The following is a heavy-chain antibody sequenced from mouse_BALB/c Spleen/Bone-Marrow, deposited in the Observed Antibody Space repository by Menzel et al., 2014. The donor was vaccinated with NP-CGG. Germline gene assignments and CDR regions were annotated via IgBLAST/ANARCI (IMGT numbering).Heavy chain of an antibody. CDR1: GFSIKDTY. J-gene: IGHJ3*01. CDR3: AAYYYGSSYGSAY. D-gene: IGHD1-1*01. Sequence: EVQLHQSGAELVKPGASVKLSCTASGFSIKDTYMHWVKQRPEQGLEWIGRIDPANGNTKYDPKFQGKATITADTSSNTAYLQLSSLTSEDTAVYYCAAYYYGSSYGSAYWGQGTLVTVSA. CDR2: IDPANGNT. V-gene: IGHV14-3*02.